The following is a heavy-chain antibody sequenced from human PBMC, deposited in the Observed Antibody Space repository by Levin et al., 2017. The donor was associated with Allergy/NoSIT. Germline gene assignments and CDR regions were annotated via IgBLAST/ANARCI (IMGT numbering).Heavy chain of an antibody. CDR1: GYTFTGYY. V-gene: IGHV1-2*06. Sequence: GESLKISCKASGYTFTGYYMHWVRQAPGQGLEWMGRINPNSGGTNYAQKFQGRVTMTRDTSISTAYMELSRLRSDDTAVYYCARDPPSGYCSGGSCYGFDYWGQGTLVTVSS. CDR3: ARDPPSGYCSGGSCYGFDY. CDR2: INPNSGGT. D-gene: IGHD2-15*01. J-gene: IGHJ4*02.